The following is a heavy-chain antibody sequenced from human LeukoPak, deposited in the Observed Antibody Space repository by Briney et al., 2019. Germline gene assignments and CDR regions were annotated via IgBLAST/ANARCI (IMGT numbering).Heavy chain of an antibody. CDR3: ARDRASAGGFDY. CDR2: IYYSGST. Sequence: SETLSLTCSISGGSISSNYWNWIRQPPGKGLEWIGYIYYSGSTNYNPSLKSRVTISVDTSKKQFSLNLSSVTAADTAVYYCARDRASAGGFDYWGQGTLVAVSS. V-gene: IGHV4-59*01. J-gene: IGHJ4*02. CDR1: GGSISSNY. D-gene: IGHD2-15*01.